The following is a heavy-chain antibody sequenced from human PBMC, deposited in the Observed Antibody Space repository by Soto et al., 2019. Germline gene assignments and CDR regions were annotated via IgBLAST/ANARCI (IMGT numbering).Heavy chain of an antibody. J-gene: IGHJ5*02. V-gene: IGHV3-73*01. Sequence: SGGSLRLSCAASGFTFSVSAMHWVRQASGKGLEWVGRIRSKTHSYATAYAASVKGRFTISRDDSKNTAYLQMNSLRTEDTAVYYCTRDPRNYYDSSGSANWFDPWGQRTLVTVSS. CDR2: IRSKTHSYAT. CDR3: TRDPRNYYDSSGSANWFDP. CDR1: GFTFSVSA. D-gene: IGHD3-22*01.